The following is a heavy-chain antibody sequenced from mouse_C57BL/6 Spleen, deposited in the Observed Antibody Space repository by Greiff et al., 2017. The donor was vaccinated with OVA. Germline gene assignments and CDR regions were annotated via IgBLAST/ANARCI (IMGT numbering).Heavy chain of an antibody. D-gene: IGHD2-1*01. CDR3: ARNYGNYEDWFAY. Sequence: QVQLQQPGAELVKPGASVKLSCKASGYTFTSYWMHWVKQRPGRGLEWIGRIDPNSGGTKYNEKFKSKATLTVDKPSSTAYMQISSLTSEDSAVYYCARNYGNYEDWFAYWGQGTLVTVSA. V-gene: IGHV1-72*01. CDR2: IDPNSGGT. CDR1: GYTFTSYW. J-gene: IGHJ3*01.